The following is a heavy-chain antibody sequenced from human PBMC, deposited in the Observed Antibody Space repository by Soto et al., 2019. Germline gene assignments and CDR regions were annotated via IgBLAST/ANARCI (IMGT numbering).Heavy chain of an antibody. D-gene: IGHD3-10*01. CDR2: INPAGSVT. V-gene: IGHV1-46*01. Sequence: GASVKVSCKASGISFINHYVHWVRQAPGQGPEWMGVINPAGSVTVYALKLQDRVTVTRDTSTSTAYMELRSLRSDDTAVYYCARDRPANLWFGEFRLGWFDPWGQGTLVTVSS. CDR1: GISFINHY. J-gene: IGHJ5*02. CDR3: ARDRPANLWFGEFRLGWFDP.